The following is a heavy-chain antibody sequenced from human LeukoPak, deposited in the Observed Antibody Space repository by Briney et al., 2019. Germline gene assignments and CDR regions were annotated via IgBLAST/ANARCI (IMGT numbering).Heavy chain of an antibody. CDR3: ARDLGSPPRYFDS. D-gene: IGHD6-13*01. CDR2: IDTVGATT. V-gene: IGHV3-74*01. CDR1: GFTFNSYW. J-gene: IGHJ4*02. Sequence: GGSLRLSCAASGFTFNSYWMHWVRHAPGKGLVWVSRIDTVGATTVYADSVKGRFTISRDNAKNTLYLQMNSLRAEDTAVYYCARDLGSPPRYFDSWGQGTLVTVSS.